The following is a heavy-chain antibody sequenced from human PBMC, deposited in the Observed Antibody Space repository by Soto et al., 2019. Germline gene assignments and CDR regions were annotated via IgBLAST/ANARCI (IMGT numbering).Heavy chain of an antibody. J-gene: IGHJ4*02. V-gene: IGHV3-30*18. Sequence: QVQLVESGGGVVQPGRSLRLSCAASGFTFSSYGMHWVRQAPGKGLERVAVISYDGSNKYYADSVKGRFTISRDNSKNTLYLQMNSLRAEDTAVYYCANAPAIVLVPAALGGDYWGQGTLVTVSS. CDR1: GFTFSSYG. CDR3: ANAPAIVLVPAALGGDY. CDR2: ISYDGSNK. D-gene: IGHD2-2*01.